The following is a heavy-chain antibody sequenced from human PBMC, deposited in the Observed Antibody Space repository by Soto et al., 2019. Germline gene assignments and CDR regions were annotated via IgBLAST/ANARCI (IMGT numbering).Heavy chain of an antibody. V-gene: IGHV1-8*01. CDR2: MNPNIGNT. Sequence: QVQLVQSGAEVKKPGASVKVSCKASGYTFTSYDINWVRQATGQGLEWKGCMNPNIGNTGYAQKFQGRVTMTRNTSISTAYIELSSLRSADTAVYYCARGAQAYYDILSGYYNTVTPGTFDYWGQGTLVTVSS. CDR1: GYTFTSYD. CDR3: ARGAQAYYDILSGYYNTVTPGTFDY. J-gene: IGHJ4*02. D-gene: IGHD3-9*01.